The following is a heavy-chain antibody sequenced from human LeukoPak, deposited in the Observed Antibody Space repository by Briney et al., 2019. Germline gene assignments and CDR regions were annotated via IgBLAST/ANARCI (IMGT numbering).Heavy chain of an antibody. J-gene: IGHJ3*02. D-gene: IGHD3-16*01. CDR1: GGSISSSSYH. V-gene: IGHV4-39*01. CDR3: ASGPRRGIYALPPHRAFDI. CDR2: IYYSGST. Sequence: SETLSLTCTVSGGSISSSSYHWGWIRQPPGKGLEWIGSIYYSGSTYYNPSLKSRVTISVDTSKNQFSLKLSSVTAADTAVYYCASGPRRGIYALPPHRAFDIWGQGTMVTVSS.